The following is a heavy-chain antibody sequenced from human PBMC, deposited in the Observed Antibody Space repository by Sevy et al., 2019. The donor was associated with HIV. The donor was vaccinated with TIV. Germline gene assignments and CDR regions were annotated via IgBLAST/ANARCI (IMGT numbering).Heavy chain of an antibody. Sequence: GGSLRLSCAASGFTFSNYDMHWVRQTPGKGLEWVALIRSRGDNQYYADSVKGRFTVSRDKSKNTLYLLMNSLRGEDTAVYYCSRESIDYNIPFEYWGQGTLVTVSS. CDR1: GFTFSNYD. CDR3: SRESIDYNIPFEY. V-gene: IGHV3-30*02. J-gene: IGHJ4*02. CDR2: IRSRGDNQ. D-gene: IGHD1-20*01.